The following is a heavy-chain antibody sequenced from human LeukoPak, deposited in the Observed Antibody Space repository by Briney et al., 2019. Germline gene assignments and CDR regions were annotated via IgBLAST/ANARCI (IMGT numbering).Heavy chain of an antibody. D-gene: IGHD4-17*01. CDR2: IYHSGST. J-gene: IGHJ4*02. CDR1: GGSISSSNW. CDR3: ARVDYGDYSKDFDY. Sequence: SETLSLTCAVSGGSISSSNWWSWVRQPPGKGLEWIGEIYHSGSTNYNPSLKSRVTISVDKSKNQFSLKLSSVTAADTAVYYCARVDYGDYSKDFDYWGQGILVTVSS. V-gene: IGHV4-4*02.